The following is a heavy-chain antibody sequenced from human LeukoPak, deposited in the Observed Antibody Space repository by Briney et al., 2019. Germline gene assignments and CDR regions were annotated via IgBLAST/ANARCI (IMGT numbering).Heavy chain of an antibody. Sequence: GRSLRLSCAASGFTFGGYGMHWVRQAPGKGLEWVSGINWNSSSIGYADSVKGRFTISRDNAKNSLYLQINSLRAEDTALYYCAKGRLTGTTFFVYWGQGTLVTVSS. CDR3: AKGRLTGTTFFVY. J-gene: IGHJ4*02. D-gene: IGHD1-7*01. CDR1: GFTFGGYG. V-gene: IGHV3-9*01. CDR2: INWNSSSI.